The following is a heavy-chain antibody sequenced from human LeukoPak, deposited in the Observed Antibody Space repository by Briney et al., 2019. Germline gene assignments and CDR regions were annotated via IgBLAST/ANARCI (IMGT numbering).Heavy chain of an antibody. Sequence: ASVKVSCKASGYTFTGYYMHWVRQAPGQGLEWMGWINPNSGGTNYAQKFQGRATMTRDTSISTAYMELSRLRSDDTAVYYCARAGVLDSSGYFDYWGQGTLVTVSS. CDR2: INPNSGGT. CDR3: ARAGVLDSSGYFDY. D-gene: IGHD3-22*01. CDR1: GYTFTGYY. J-gene: IGHJ4*02. V-gene: IGHV1-2*02.